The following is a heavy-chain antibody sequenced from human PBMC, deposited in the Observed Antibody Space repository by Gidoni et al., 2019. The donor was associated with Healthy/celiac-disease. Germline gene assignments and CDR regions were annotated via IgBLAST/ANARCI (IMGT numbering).Heavy chain of an antibody. V-gene: IGHV4-34*01. CDR3: ARGYSNLPFDY. D-gene: IGHD4-4*01. J-gene: IGHJ4*02. Sequence: QVHLQQWGAGLLKPSETLSLTCAVHGGSFRGYSWSWIRQPPGKGLEWIGEINHSGSTNYNPSLKSRVTISVDTSKNQFSLKLSSVTAADTAVYYCARGYSNLPFDYWGQGTLVTVSS. CDR2: INHSGST. CDR1: GGSFRGYS.